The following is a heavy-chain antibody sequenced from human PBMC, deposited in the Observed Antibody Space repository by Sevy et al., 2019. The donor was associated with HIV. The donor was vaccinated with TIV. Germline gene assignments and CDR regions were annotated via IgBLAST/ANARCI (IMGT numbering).Heavy chain of an antibody. CDR2: ISGNGENT. J-gene: IGHJ3*02. V-gene: IGHV3-23*01. CDR3: ARDGRGISAFDI. D-gene: IGHD3-3*02. Sequence: GGSLRLSCTASEFTFSSHAVSWVRQAPGKGLEWVSAISGNGENTHYADSVGGRFTISRDNFKNTLYLQMNSLRAEDTALYYCARDGRGISAFDIWGQGTMVTVSS. CDR1: EFTFSSHA.